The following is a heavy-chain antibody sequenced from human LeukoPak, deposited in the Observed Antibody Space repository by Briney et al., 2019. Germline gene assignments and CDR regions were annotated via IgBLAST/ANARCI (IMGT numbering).Heavy chain of an antibody. V-gene: IGHV4-34*01. D-gene: IGHD4-11*01. Sequence: SETLSLTCAVYDGSFTGYFWNWLRQSPGKGLEWIGEINHRGSTNYNPSLKSRLTISVDTSKNQISLRLTSVTAADTGVYFCARDPTTVMTVPWYFDTWGQGTLVTVSS. J-gene: IGHJ4*02. CDR2: INHRGST. CDR3: ARDPTTVMTVPWYFDT. CDR1: DGSFTGYF.